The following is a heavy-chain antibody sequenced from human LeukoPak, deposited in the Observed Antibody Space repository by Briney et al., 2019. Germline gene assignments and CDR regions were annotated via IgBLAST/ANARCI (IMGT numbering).Heavy chain of an antibody. D-gene: IGHD6-13*01. CDR3: ARVKSSIWYEVTNWFDP. J-gene: IGHJ5*02. V-gene: IGHV3-30-3*01. CDR1: GFTFSSYA. Sequence: GGSLRLSCAASGFTFSSYAMQWVRQAPGKGLEWVAVISYDGSNKYYADSVKGRFTVSRDNSKNTVDLQMNSLRAEDTAVYFCARVKSSIWYEVTNWFDPWGQGTLVSVSS. CDR2: ISYDGSNK.